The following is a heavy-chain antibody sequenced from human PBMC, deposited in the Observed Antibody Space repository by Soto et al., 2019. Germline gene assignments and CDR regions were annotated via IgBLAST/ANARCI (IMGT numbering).Heavy chain of an antibody. V-gene: IGHV3-23*01. CDR3: AKDQLLSYYGSGSYYIPYYFDY. Sequence: GGSLRLSCAASGFTFSSYAMSWVRQAPGKGLEWVSAISGSGGSTYYADSVKGRFTISRDNSKNTLYLQMNSLRAEDTAVYYCAKDQLLSYYGSGSYYIPYYFDYWGQGTLVTVSS. J-gene: IGHJ4*02. D-gene: IGHD3-10*01. CDR2: ISGSGGST. CDR1: GFTFSSYA.